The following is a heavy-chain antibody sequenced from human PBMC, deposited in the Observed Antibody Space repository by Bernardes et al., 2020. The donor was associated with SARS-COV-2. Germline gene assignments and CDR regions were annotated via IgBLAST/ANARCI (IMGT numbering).Heavy chain of an antibody. J-gene: IGHJ4*02. CDR2: ITSNSRYI. D-gene: IGHD4-17*01. CDR1: GFTFTSCA. CDR3: ARGGTTVYPNY. V-gene: IGHV3-21*01. Sequence: GGSLRLSCAASGFTFTSCAMSWVRQAPGKGLEWVSSITSNSRYIYYADSVKGRFTISRDNARNSLYLQMDGLRAEDTAVYYCARGGTTVYPNYWGQGTLVTVSS.